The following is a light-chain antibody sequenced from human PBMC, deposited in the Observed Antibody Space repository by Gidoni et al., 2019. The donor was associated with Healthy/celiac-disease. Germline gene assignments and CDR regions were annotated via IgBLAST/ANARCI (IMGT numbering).Light chain of an antibody. CDR3: QQYYSTLPT. CDR1: RSVLYSSNNKNY. Sequence: DIVMTQSPDSLAVSLGERATINCKSSRSVLYSSNNKNYLAWYQQKPGQPPKLLIYWASTRESGVPDRFSGSGSGTDFTLTISSLQAEDVAVYYCQQYYSTLPTFXQXTRLEIK. V-gene: IGKV4-1*01. J-gene: IGKJ5*01. CDR2: WAS.